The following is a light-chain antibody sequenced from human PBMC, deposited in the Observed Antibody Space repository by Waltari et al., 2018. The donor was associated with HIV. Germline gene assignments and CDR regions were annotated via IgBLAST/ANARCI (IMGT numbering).Light chain of an antibody. CDR3: CSYAGRYTWV. CDR1: SSDVGGYNY. Sequence: QSALTQPRSVSGSPGQSVTISCSGTSSDVGGYNYVSWYQQHPGNAPKLMIYDVTERPSGVPDRFSGSKSVNTAALTIAGLQADDEADYYCCSYAGRYTWVFGGGTELTVL. J-gene: IGLJ3*02. V-gene: IGLV2-11*01. CDR2: DVT.